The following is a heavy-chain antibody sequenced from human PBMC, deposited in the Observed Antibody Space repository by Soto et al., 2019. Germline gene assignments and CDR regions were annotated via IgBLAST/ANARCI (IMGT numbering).Heavy chain of an antibody. CDR3: ARSYSNLREYYYYYLDV. D-gene: IGHD4-4*01. CDR1: GYTFTSYY. J-gene: IGHJ6*03. V-gene: IGHV1-46*01. CDR2: INPSGGST. Sequence: ASLKVSCKASGYTFTSYYMHWVRQAPGQGLEWMGIINPSGGSTSYAQKFQGGVTMTRDTSTNTAYMELRSLRSDDTAVYYCARSYSNLREYYYYYLDVWGKGTTVTVSS.